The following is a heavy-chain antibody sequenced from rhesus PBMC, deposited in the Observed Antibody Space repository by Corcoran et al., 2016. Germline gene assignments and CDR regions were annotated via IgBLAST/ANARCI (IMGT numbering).Heavy chain of an antibody. D-gene: IGHD4-29*01. J-gene: IGHJ4*01. V-gene: IGHV3-178*01. CDR2: ICHVGVST. CDR3: ARADYGIDY. Sequence: EVQLVESGGGLAKPGGSLGLSCAASGFTFSDYYMDWGRQAPGKGLEWVSRICHVGVSTWYPDSVKGRFTVSRENAKNTLFLQMDGLRSEDTAVYYCARADYGIDYWGQGVLVTVSS. CDR1: GFTFSDYY.